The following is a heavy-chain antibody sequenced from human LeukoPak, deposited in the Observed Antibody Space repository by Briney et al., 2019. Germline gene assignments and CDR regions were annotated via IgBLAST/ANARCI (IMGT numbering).Heavy chain of an antibody. CDR2: INHSGST. D-gene: IGHD2-21*02. CDR3: ARGGTYRAYCGGDCYSTRGALGL. Sequence: SETLSLTCAVYGGSFSGNYWSWIRQPPGKGLQWMGEINHSGSTNYNPSLKSRVTISVDTSKYQFSLKLSSVTAADTAVYYCARGGTYRAYCGGDCYSTRGALGLWGRGTLVTVSS. CDR1: GGSFSGNY. J-gene: IGHJ2*01. V-gene: IGHV4-34*01.